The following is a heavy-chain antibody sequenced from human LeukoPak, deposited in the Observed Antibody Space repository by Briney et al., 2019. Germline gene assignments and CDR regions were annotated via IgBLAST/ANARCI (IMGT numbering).Heavy chain of an antibody. CDR3: AREGCSGGSCYSNAFDI. J-gene: IGHJ3*02. V-gene: IGHV4-59*01. CDR2: IYYSGST. D-gene: IGHD2-15*01. Sequence: SETLSLTCTVSGGSISSYYWSWIRQPPEKGLEWIGYIYYSGSTNYNPSLKSRGTISVDTSKNQFSLKLRSVTAADTAVYYCAREGCSGGSCYSNAFDIWGQGTMVTVSS. CDR1: GGSISSYY.